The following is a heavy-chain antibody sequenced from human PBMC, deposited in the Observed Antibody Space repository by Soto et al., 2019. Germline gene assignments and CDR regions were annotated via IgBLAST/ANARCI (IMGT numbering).Heavy chain of an antibody. CDR1: GYTFTSYG. Sequence: QVQLVQSGAEVKKPGASVKVSCKASGYTFTSYGISWVRQAPRQGLEWMGWISAYNGNTNYAQKLQGRVTMTTDTSTSTAYMELRSLRSDDTAVYYCARDVSIRFGELSKLYYYYGMDVWGQGTTVTVSS. V-gene: IGHV1-18*01. D-gene: IGHD3-10*01. J-gene: IGHJ6*02. CDR2: ISAYNGNT. CDR3: ARDVSIRFGELSKLYYYYGMDV.